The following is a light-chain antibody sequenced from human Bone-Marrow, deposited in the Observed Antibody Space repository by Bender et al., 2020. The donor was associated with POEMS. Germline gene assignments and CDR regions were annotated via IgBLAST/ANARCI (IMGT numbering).Light chain of an antibody. CDR1: NIGDKS. CDR3: QVWDSHSDQRV. V-gene: IGLV3-21*03. J-gene: IGLJ3*02. CDR2: DDS. Sequence: SYVLTQPPSVSVAPGKTARITCGGDNIGDKSVHWYQQKPGQAPVLVVSDDSARPSGIPERFSGSNSGNTATLTVSRVEAGDEADYYCQVWDSHSDQRVFGGGTKLTVL.